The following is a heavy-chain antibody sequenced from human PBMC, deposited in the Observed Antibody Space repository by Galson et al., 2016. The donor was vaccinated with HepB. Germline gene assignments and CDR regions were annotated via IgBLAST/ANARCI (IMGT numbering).Heavy chain of an antibody. J-gene: IGHJ6*02. V-gene: IGHV4-34*01. D-gene: IGHD6-6*01. Sequence: SETLSLTCTVSGGSMSRYYWSWIRQPPGKGLEWIGEINRSGSANYNPSLKSRVTISVDTSKNQFSLKLTSVTAADSAVYYCARGLVYFDFGMDVWGQGTTVTVSS. CDR1: GGSMSRYY. CDR2: INRSGSA. CDR3: ARGLVYFDFGMDV.